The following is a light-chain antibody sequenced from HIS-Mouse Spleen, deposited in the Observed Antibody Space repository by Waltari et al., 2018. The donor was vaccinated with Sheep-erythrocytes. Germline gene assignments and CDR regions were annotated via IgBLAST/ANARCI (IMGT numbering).Light chain of an antibody. CDR2: EVS. V-gene: IGLV2-11*01. Sequence: QSALTQPRSVSGSPGQSVTISCTGTISDVGGYNYVSWYQQHPGKAPKLMMYEVSKRPSGVPDGFSGSKSGNTASLTISGLQAEDEADYYCCSYAGSYNHVFATGTKVTVL. CDR1: ISDVGGYNY. CDR3: CSYAGSYNHV. J-gene: IGLJ1*01.